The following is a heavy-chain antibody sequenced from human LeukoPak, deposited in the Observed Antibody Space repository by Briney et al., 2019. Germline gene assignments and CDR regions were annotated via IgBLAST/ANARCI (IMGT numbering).Heavy chain of an antibody. J-gene: IGHJ6*02. Sequence: GGSLRLSCFASGFSVTSFDMYWVRQAAGRGLEWVSAVGTNDDTYYLGSVKGRFIISRENAKNSFSLQTNNLRVEDTAVYYCTGEWRGIASHYHGMDVWGQGTTVTVSS. D-gene: IGHD6-6*01. V-gene: IGHV3-13*01. CDR3: TGEWRGIASHYHGMDV. CDR1: GFSVTSFD. CDR2: VGTNDDT.